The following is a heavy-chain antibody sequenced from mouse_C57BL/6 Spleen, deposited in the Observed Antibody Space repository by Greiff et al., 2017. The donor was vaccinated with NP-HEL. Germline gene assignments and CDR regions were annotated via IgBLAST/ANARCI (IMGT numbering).Heavy chain of an antibody. Sequence: VQLQQSGPELVKPGTSVKISCKASGYAFSSSWMNWVKQRPGQGLEWIGRIYPGDGDTNYNGKFKGKATLTADKSSSTADMQRSSLTSEDSAVYFCARGNYAWYSYQGQRTRVT. CDR2: IYPGDGDT. J-gene: IGHJ3*01. CDR3: ARGNYAWYSY. V-gene: IGHV1-82*01. CDR1: GYAFSSSW. D-gene: IGHD2-1*01.